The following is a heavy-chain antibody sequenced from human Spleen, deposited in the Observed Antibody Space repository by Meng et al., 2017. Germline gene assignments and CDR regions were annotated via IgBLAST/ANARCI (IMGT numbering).Heavy chain of an antibody. J-gene: IGHJ5*02. CDR2: VYNSGST. D-gene: IGHD6-19*01. V-gene: IGHV4-59*01. CDR1: GDFISTSY. Sequence: SETLSLTCTVSGDFISTSYWSWIRQPPGKGLEWVGYVYNSGSTNYNPSLKSRVTISIDTSKSQFSLEVSSVTAADTAVYCCAKVSLVSVACTALNWFDPWGQGTLVTVSS. CDR3: AKVSLVSVACTALNWFDP.